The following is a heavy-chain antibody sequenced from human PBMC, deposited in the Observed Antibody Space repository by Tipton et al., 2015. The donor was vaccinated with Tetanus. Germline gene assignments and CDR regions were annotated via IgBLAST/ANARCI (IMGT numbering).Heavy chain of an antibody. CDR3: ARDTAQGWLPRKYAFDI. J-gene: IGHJ3*02. V-gene: IGHV4-31*03. CDR1: GGSISSGGYY. CDR2: IYYSGST. Sequence: TLSLTCTVSGGSISSGGYYWSWIRQHPGKGLEWIGYIYYSGSTYYNPSLKSRVTISVDTSKNQFSLKLSSVTAADTAVYYCARDTAQGWLPRKYAFDIWGQGTMVTVSS. D-gene: IGHD5-24*01.